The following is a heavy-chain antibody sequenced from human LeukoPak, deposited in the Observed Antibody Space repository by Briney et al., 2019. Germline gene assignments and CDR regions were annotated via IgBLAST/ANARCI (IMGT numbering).Heavy chain of an antibody. Sequence: SETLSLTCTVSGGSIGSSSNYWGWIRQSPGKGLEWIGRIYYSGSTYYSPSLKSRVTISVDTSNNQFSLKLSSVTAADTAVYYCARGYYDVLTGHPKNFDYWGQGTLVTVSS. CDR3: ARGYYDVLTGHPKNFDY. CDR2: IYYSGST. J-gene: IGHJ4*02. V-gene: IGHV4-39*01. CDR1: GGSIGSSSNY. D-gene: IGHD3-9*01.